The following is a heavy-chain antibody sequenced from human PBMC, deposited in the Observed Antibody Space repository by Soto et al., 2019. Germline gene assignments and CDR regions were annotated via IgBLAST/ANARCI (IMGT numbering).Heavy chain of an antibody. V-gene: IGHV3-23*01. CDR3: AKVPYYDSSGYYPFDY. Sequence: GGSLRLSCAASGFTFSSYAMSWVRQAPGKGLEWVSAISGSGGSTYYADSVKGRFTISRDNSKNTLYLQMNSLRAEDTAVYYCAKVPYYDSSGYYPFDYWGQGTLVTVSS. CDR1: GFTFSSYA. D-gene: IGHD3-22*01. CDR2: ISGSGGST. J-gene: IGHJ4*02.